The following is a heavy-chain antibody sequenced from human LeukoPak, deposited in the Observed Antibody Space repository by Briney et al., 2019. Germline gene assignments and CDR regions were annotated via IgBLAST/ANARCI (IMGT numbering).Heavy chain of an antibody. D-gene: IGHD3-10*01. CDR2: IYYSGST. Sequence: ASETLSLTCTVSGGSISSGGYYWSWIRQHPGKGLEWIGYIYYSGSTYYNPSLKSRVTISVDTSKNQFSLKLSSVTAADTAVYYCARVGYYGSGSYFDYWGQGTLVTVSS. V-gene: IGHV4-31*03. CDR3: ARVGYYGSGSYFDY. CDR1: GGSISSGGYY. J-gene: IGHJ4*02.